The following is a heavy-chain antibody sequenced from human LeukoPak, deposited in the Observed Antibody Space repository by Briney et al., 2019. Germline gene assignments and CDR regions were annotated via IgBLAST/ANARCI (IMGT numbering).Heavy chain of an antibody. Sequence: PSETLSLTCTVSGYSISSGYYWGWIRQPPGKGLEWIGSIYHSGSTYYNPSLKSRVTISVDTSKNQFSLKLSSVTAADTAVYYCARDLAARRYYFDYWGQGTLVTVSS. CDR2: IYHSGST. J-gene: IGHJ4*02. D-gene: IGHD6-6*01. CDR1: GYSISSGYY. CDR3: ARDLAARRYYFDY. V-gene: IGHV4-38-2*02.